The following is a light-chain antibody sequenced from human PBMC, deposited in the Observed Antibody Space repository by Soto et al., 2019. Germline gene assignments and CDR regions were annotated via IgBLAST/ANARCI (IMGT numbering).Light chain of an antibody. CDR2: GAS. CDR1: QSVTGTN. J-gene: IGKJ1*01. V-gene: IGKV3-15*01. Sequence: IVLTQSPVTLSLSPGEGATLSCSASQSVTGTNLAWYQQRAGQAPRLLIYGASTRAAGIPARFSGSGSGTEFTLIISSLQSEDFAVYYCQDYSDWPTWTFGQGTKVDIK. CDR3: QDYSDWPTWT.